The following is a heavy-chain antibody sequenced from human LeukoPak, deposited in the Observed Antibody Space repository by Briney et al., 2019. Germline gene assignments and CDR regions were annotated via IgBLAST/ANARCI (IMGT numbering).Heavy chain of an antibody. Sequence: GESLKISCKGFGYSFIGYWIGWARQMPGKGLEWMVSIYPGDSETRYSPSFQGQVTISADKSISTAYLQWSSLKASDTAMYYCARPGYYYDSSGNYAYWGQGTLVTVSS. V-gene: IGHV5-51*01. D-gene: IGHD3-22*01. CDR2: IYPGDSET. CDR1: GYSFIGYW. CDR3: ARPGYYYDSSGNYAY. J-gene: IGHJ4*02.